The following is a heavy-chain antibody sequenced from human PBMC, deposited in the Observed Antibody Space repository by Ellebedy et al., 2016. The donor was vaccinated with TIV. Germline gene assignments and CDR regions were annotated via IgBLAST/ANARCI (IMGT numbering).Heavy chain of an antibody. D-gene: IGHD3-9*01. V-gene: IGHV3-74*01. CDR2: INSDGSTT. CDR3: ARDGPDGPFLTQADFYGMDV. J-gene: IGHJ6*02. CDR1: GFTFSTYW. Sequence: GESLKISXEASGFTFSTYWMHWVRQVPGKGLVWVSRINSDGSTTHYAGSVKGRFTISRDNTRNTVYLQMNRLRVEDTALYYCARDGPDGPFLTQADFYGMDVWGQGTTVTVSS.